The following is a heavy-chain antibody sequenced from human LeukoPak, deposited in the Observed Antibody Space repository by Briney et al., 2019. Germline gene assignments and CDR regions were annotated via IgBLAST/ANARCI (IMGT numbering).Heavy chain of an antibody. CDR3: ARDVVAAAGSFDY. D-gene: IGHD6-13*01. Sequence: PSETLSLTCTVSGESINSFYWSWIRQPAGKGLEWIGRIYSSGSTNYSPSLKSRVTMSVDTSKNQFSLKLSSVTAADTAVYYCARDVVAAAGSFDYWGQGTQVTVSS. V-gene: IGHV4-4*07. CDR2: IYSSGST. CDR1: GESINSFY. J-gene: IGHJ4*02.